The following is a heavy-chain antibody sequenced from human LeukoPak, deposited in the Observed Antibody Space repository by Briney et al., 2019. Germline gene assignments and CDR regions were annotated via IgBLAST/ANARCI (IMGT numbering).Heavy chain of an antibody. V-gene: IGHV4-39*01. CDR2: IYYSGST. CDR1: GGSISSSSYY. Sequence: SETLSLTCTVSGGSISSSSYYWGWIRQPPGKGLEWIGGIYYSGSTYYNPSLKSRDTISVDTSKNQFSLKLSSVTAADTAVYYCARLSEVRHGSWYPDYWGQGTLVTVSS. CDR3: ARLSEVRHGSWYPDY. J-gene: IGHJ4*02. D-gene: IGHD6-13*01.